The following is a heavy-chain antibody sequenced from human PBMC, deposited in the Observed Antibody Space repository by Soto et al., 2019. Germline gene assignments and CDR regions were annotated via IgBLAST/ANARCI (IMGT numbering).Heavy chain of an antibody. CDR1: GFTFSSYA. V-gene: IGHV3-30-3*01. Sequence: GGSLRLSCAASGFTFSSYAVHWVRQTPGKGLEWVAVISYDGSNKYYADSVKGRFTTSRDNSKNTLYLQMNSLRAEDTAVYYCVQTTGWPGFDFWGQGTLVTVSS. CDR2: ISYDGSNK. J-gene: IGHJ4*02. D-gene: IGHD6-19*01. CDR3: VQTTGWPGFDF.